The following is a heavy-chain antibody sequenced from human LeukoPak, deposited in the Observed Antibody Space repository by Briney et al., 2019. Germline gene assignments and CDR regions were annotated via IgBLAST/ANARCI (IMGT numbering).Heavy chain of an antibody. J-gene: IGHJ4*02. Sequence: GGSLRLSCAASGFTFSSYGMNWVRQAPGKGLEWVSYISSSSSTIYYADSVKGRFTISRDNAKNSLYLQMNSLRAEDTAVYYCARSTNYYDSSGYPDYWGQGTLVTVSS. CDR3: ARSTNYYDSSGYPDY. D-gene: IGHD3-22*01. CDR1: GFTFSSYG. V-gene: IGHV3-48*01. CDR2: ISSSSSTI.